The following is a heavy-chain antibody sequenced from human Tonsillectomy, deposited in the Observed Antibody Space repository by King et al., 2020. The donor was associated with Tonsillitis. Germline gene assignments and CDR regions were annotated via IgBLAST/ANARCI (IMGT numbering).Heavy chain of an antibody. Sequence: VQLVESGAEVKKPGASVRVSCKASGYTFTAYGLFWVRQAPGQVLEWMGWINPNSGDTNYAQKFQGRVTMTRDTSISTAYMELSRPTSDDSAVYYCARDTYGDYIRGYFDLWGRGTLVTVSS. J-gene: IGHJ2*01. V-gene: IGHV1-2*02. CDR3: ARDTYGDYIRGYFDL. CDR2: INPNSGDT. CDR1: GYTFTAYG. D-gene: IGHD4-17*01.